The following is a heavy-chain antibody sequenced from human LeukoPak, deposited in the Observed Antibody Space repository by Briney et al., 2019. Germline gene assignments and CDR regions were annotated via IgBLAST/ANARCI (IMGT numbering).Heavy chain of an antibody. V-gene: IGHV3-30*02. CDR3: AKDSTHYRVWDDYDSAGLTY. D-gene: IGHD3-22*01. Sequence: GGSLRLSCAASGFIFRNYGMHWVRQAPGKGLEWVAFIRYDGSNKYYADSVKGRVTISRDNSKNTLYLQMNSLRAEDTAVYYCAKDSTHYRVWDDYDSAGLTYWGQGTLVTVSS. J-gene: IGHJ4*02. CDR2: IRYDGSNK. CDR1: GFIFRNYG.